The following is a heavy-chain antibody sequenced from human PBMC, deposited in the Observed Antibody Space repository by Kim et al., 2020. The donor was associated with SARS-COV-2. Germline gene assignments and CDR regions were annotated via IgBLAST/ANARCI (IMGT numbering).Heavy chain of an antibody. J-gene: IGHJ6*02. Sequence: GGSLRLSCAASGFTFDDYAIGWVRQAPGKGLEWVAGITWNSGSIGYADSVQGRFAISRDNAKNYLYLQMNSLRTEDTALYYCAGWSYYGMDVWGQGTTVTVSS. D-gene: IGHD6-19*01. CDR1: GFTFDDYA. V-gene: IGHV3-9*01. CDR2: ITWNSGSI. CDR3: AGWSYYGMDV.